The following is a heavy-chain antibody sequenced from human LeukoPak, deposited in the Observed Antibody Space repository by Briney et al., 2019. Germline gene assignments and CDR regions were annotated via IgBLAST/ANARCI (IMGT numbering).Heavy chain of an antibody. CDR3: AKDQYSYGPTLYNWFDP. CDR1: GFTFSSYG. Sequence: GGSLRLSCAASGFTFSSYGMHWVRQAPGKGLEWVAFIRYDGSNKYYADSVKGRFTISRDNSKNTLYLQMNSLRAEDTAVYYCAKDQYSYGPTLYNWFDPWGQGTLVTVSS. D-gene: IGHD5-18*01. V-gene: IGHV3-30*02. J-gene: IGHJ5*02. CDR2: IRYDGSNK.